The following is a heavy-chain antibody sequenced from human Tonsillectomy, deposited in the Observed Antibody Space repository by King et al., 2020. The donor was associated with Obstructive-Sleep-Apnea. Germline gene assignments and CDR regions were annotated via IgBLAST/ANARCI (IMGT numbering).Heavy chain of an antibody. CDR2: IYHRGNT. Sequence: QLQESGPGLVRPSGTLSLTCAVSGGSISSTNWWNWVRQPPGKGLEWIGEIYHRGNTNYNPSLKRRVTISVDKSKNQFSLKLSSVTAADTAIYYCARVSWRPYYYGMDVWGQGTTVTVSS. CDR1: GGSISSTNW. D-gene: IGHD5-12*01. CDR3: ARVSWRPYYYGMDV. V-gene: IGHV4-4*02. J-gene: IGHJ6*02.